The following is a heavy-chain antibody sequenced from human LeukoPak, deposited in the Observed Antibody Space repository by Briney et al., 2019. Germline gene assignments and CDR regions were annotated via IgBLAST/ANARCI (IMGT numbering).Heavy chain of an antibody. CDR1: GFTFSSYA. J-gene: IGHJ5*02. CDR3: AKGGSSYGPVKGWFDP. D-gene: IGHD5-18*01. CDR2: ISGSGGST. V-gene: IGHV3-23*01. Sequence: GGSLRLSCAASGFTFSSYAMSWVRQAPGKGLEWVSAISGSGGSTYYADSVKGRFTISRDNSKNTLYLQMNSLRAEDTAVYYCAKGGSSYGPVKGWFDPWGQGTLVTVSS.